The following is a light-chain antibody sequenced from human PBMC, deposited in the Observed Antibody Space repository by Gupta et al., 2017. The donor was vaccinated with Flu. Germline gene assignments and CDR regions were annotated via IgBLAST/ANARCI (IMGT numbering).Light chain of an antibody. Sequence: SSQLTQDPAASVALRQTVRITCRGDRLRNSYASWYQQKPVQAPGLVIYAKNIRPSGIPERFSGSSSGNTASLTITGAQAEDEADYYCNSRDSTDNHQAVFGGGTKLTVL. V-gene: IGLV3-19*01. CDR3: NSRDSTDNHQAV. J-gene: IGLJ2*01. CDR2: AKN. CDR1: RLRNSY.